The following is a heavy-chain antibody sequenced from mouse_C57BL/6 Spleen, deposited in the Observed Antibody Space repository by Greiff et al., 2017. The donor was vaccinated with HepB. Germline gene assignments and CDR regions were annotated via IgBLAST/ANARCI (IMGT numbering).Heavy chain of an antibody. CDR1: GFTFSDYG. J-gene: IGHJ4*01. D-gene: IGHD2-5*01. V-gene: IGHV5-17*01. CDR2: ISSGSSTI. CDR3: ARDYSNLYYAMDY. Sequence: EVKLVESGGGLVKPGGSLKLSCAASGFTFSDYGMHWVRQAPEKGLEWVAYISSGSSTIYYADTVKGRFTISRDNAKNTLFLQMTSLRSEDTAMYSCARDYSNLYYAMDYGGQGTSVTVSS.